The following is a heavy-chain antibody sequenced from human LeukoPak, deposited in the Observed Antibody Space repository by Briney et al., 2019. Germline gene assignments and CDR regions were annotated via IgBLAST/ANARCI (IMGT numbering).Heavy chain of an antibody. CDR2: IKQDGSEK. J-gene: IGHJ6*02. V-gene: IGHV3-7*01. Sequence: GGSLRLSCAASGFTFSSYWMSWVRQAPGKGLEWVANIKQDGSEKYYVDSVKGRFTISRDNAKNSLYLQMNSLRAEDTAVYYCARDLDIVVVPDYMDVWGQGTTVTVSS. CDR3: ARDLDIVVVPDYMDV. D-gene: IGHD2-2*01. CDR1: GFTFSSYW.